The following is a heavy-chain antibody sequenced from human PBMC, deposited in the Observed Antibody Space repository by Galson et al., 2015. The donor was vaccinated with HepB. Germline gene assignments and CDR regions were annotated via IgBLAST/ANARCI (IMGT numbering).Heavy chain of an antibody. V-gene: IGHV3-23*01. D-gene: IGHD3-22*01. CDR1: GFTFSSYA. J-gene: IGHJ4*02. CDR3: AKEAYYYDSSGYYEIDY. Sequence: SLRLSCAASGFTFSSYAMSWVRQAPGKGLEWVSAISGSGGSTYYADSGKGRFTISRDNSKNTLYLQMNSLRAEDTAVYYCAKEAYYYDSSGYYEIDYWGQGTLVTVSS. CDR2: ISGSGGST.